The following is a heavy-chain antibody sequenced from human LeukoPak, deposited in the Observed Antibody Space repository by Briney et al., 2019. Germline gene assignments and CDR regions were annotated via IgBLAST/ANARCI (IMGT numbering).Heavy chain of an antibody. CDR2: IRYDGSNK. J-gene: IGHJ4*02. CDR3: AKDHYSSSFFGY. V-gene: IGHV3-30*02. Sequence: PGGSLRLSCAASGFTFSSYGMHWVRQAPGKGLEWVAFIRYDGSNKYYADSVKGRFTISRDNSKNTLYLQMNSLRAEDTAVYYCAKDHYSSSFFGYWGQGTLVTVSS. CDR1: GFTFSSYG. D-gene: IGHD6-13*01.